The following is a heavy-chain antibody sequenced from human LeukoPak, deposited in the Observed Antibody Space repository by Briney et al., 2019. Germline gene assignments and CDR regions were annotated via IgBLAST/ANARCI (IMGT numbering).Heavy chain of an antibody. Sequence: GGSLEISCKGPGYHFTSYWIGWVRQMPGKGLEWMGIIYPGDSDTRYSPSFQGQVTISADKSISTAYLQWSSLKASDTAMYYCARQYSSGGFDYWGQGTLVTVSS. D-gene: IGHD6-19*01. CDR3: ARQYSSGGFDY. J-gene: IGHJ4*02. CDR1: GYHFTSYW. V-gene: IGHV5-51*01. CDR2: IYPGDSDT.